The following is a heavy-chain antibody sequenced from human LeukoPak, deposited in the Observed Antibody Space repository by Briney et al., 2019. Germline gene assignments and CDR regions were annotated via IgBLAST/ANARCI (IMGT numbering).Heavy chain of an antibody. Sequence: SETLSLTCTVSGGSISSYYWSWIRQPPGKGLEWIGYIYYSGSTNYNPSLKSRVTISVDTSKNQFSLKLSSVTAADTAVYYCAGGVGGWYWAGSLNWFDPWGQGTLVTVSS. CDR2: IYYSGST. V-gene: IGHV4-59*01. CDR1: GGSISSYY. CDR3: AGGVGGWYWAGSLNWFDP. J-gene: IGHJ5*02. D-gene: IGHD6-19*01.